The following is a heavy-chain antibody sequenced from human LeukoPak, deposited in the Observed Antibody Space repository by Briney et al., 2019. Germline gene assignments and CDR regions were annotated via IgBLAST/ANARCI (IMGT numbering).Heavy chain of an antibody. J-gene: IGHJ4*02. Sequence: PSETLSLTCTVSGGYISNNYWSWIRQPPGKGLEWIGYIYYSGSTNYNPSLKSRVTISVDTSKNQFSLKLSSVTATGTAVYYCARHPGNDFGDYETDWGQGTLVTVSS. CDR2: IYYSGST. D-gene: IGHD4-17*01. V-gene: IGHV4-59*08. CDR3: ARHPGNDFGDYETD. CDR1: GGYISNNY.